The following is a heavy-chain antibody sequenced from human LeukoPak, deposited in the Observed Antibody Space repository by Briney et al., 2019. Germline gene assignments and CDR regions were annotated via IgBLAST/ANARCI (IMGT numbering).Heavy chain of an antibody. CDR1: GYTFTSYA. D-gene: IGHD6-19*01. CDR3: ARGIAVAMSWFDP. Sequence: ASVKVSCTAPGYTFTSYAIHWVRQAPGQRLEWMGWINAGSGNTKYLEEFQGRVTITRDTAASTAYMELSSLRSEDMAVYYCARGIAVAMSWFDPWGQGTLVTVSS. J-gene: IGHJ5*02. CDR2: INAGSGNT. V-gene: IGHV1-3*03.